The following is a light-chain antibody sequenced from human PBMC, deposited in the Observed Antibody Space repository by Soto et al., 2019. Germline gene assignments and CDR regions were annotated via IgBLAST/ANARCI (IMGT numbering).Light chain of an antibody. CDR3: HQRSNWPLT. Sequence: EIVLTQSPATLSLSPGERATLSCRAGQSVSTYLAWYQQKPGQAPRLLIYDASNRATGIPARFSGSGSATDFTLTISSLETEDFAVYYCHQRSNWPLTFGGGTKVEIK. CDR2: DAS. CDR1: QSVSTY. V-gene: IGKV3-11*01. J-gene: IGKJ4*01.